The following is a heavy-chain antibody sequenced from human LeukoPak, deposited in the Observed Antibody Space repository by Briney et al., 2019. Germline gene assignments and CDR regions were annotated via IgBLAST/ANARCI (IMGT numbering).Heavy chain of an antibody. CDR1: GGTFSSYA. D-gene: IGHD3-10*01. J-gene: IGHJ4*02. Sequence: GASVKVSCKASGGTFSSYAISWVRQAPGQGLEWMGGIIPIFGTANYAQKFQGRVTITADESTSTAYMELSSLRSDDTAVYYCARDRSTMIRSVFGYWGQGTLVTVSS. V-gene: IGHV1-69*13. CDR3: ARDRSTMIRSVFGY. CDR2: IIPIFGTA.